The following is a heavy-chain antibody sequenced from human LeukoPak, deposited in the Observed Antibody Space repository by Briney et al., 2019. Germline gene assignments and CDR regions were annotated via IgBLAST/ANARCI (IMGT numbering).Heavy chain of an antibody. J-gene: IGHJ4*02. Sequence: PGGSLRLSCAASGFTFSSYAMSWVRQAPGKGLEWVSAISGSGGSTYYADSVKGRFTISRDNAKNSLYLQMNSLRDEDTAVYYCARVEDGQLMIAASDYWGQGTLVTVSS. CDR3: ARVEDGQLMIAASDY. D-gene: IGHD6-13*01. CDR2: ISGSGGST. CDR1: GFTFSSYA. V-gene: IGHV3-23*01.